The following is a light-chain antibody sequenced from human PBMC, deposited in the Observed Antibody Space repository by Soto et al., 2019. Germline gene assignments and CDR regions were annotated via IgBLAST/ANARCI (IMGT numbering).Light chain of an antibody. J-gene: IGLJ1*01. Sequence: QSVLTQPPSVSGAPGQRVTISCTGSSSNIGAGYDVHWYQQLPATAPKLLIYGNSNRPSGVPDRFSGSKSGTSASLAITGLQAEDEADYYCQSYDSSLISYVFGTGTKVTVL. V-gene: IGLV1-40*01. CDR1: SSNIGAGYD. CDR2: GNS. CDR3: QSYDSSLISYV.